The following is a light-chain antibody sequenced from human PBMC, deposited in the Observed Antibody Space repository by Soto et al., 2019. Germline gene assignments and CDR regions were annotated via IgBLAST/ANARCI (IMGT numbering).Light chain of an antibody. CDR3: SSYTSSSTPYYV. V-gene: IGLV2-14*01. CDR2: DVS. J-gene: IGLJ1*01. Sequence: QSVLTQPASVSGSPGQSITISCTGTSSDVGGYNYVSWYQQHPGKAPKLMIYDVSNRPSGVSNRFSGSKSGNTASLTFSGLQAEDEADYYCSSYTSSSTPYYVFGTGTKVTVL. CDR1: SSDVGGYNY.